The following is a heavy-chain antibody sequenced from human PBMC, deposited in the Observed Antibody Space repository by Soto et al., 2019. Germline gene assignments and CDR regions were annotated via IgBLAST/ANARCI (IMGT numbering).Heavy chain of an antibody. D-gene: IGHD6-19*01. CDR2: ISSSSSTI. CDR1: GFTFSSYS. Sequence: GGSLRLSCAASGFTFSSYSMNWVRQAPGKGLEWVSYISSSSSTIYYADSVKGRFTISRDNAKNSLYLQMNSLRDEDTAVYYCASHATGYSSGWRGGDFDYWGQGTLVTVSS. CDR3: ASHATGYSSGWRGGDFDY. V-gene: IGHV3-48*02. J-gene: IGHJ4*02.